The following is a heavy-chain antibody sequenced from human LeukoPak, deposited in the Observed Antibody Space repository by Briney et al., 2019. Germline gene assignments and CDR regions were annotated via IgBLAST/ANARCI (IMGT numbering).Heavy chain of an antibody. D-gene: IGHD1-26*01. Sequence: SVKVSCKTCGGTFTSYAITWVRQAPGQGLEWMGKIIPISGTTNYAQKFQGRVTFTADESTSTAYMELSSLRSEDTALYYCARKLRLGGNWFDPWGQGTLVTVSS. CDR1: GGTFTSYA. J-gene: IGHJ5*02. V-gene: IGHV1-69*15. CDR2: IIPISGTT. CDR3: ARKLRLGGNWFDP.